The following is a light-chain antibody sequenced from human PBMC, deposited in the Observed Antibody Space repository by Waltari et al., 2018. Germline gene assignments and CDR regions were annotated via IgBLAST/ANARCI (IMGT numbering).Light chain of an antibody. V-gene: IGLV2-23*02. CDR3: CSYAGSSTFT. J-gene: IGLJ2*01. CDR2: EVY. Sequence: QSALTQPASVSGSPGQSITISCTGTSSDVGSYDLVSLYQQHPGKAPKLRIYEVYQRPSGVSNRFSGSKSGNTASLTISGLQAEDEADYYCCSYAGSSTFTFGGGTKLTVL. CDR1: SSDVGSYDL.